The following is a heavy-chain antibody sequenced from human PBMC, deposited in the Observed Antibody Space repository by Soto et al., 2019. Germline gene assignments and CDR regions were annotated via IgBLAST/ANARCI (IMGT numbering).Heavy chain of an antibody. CDR1: GGSISSSRCH. CDR2: IKYSGTT. Sequence: PSETLSLTCTVSGGSISSSRCHWGWIRQPPGKGLEWIASIKYSGTTFYNPSLKSRVTLSVDTSKNQFSLKLNSVTAADTAVYYCARDLWGYCGTDCYPLDVWGQGTTVT. CDR3: ARDLWGYCGTDCYPLDV. D-gene: IGHD2-21*02. J-gene: IGHJ6*02. V-gene: IGHV4-39*07.